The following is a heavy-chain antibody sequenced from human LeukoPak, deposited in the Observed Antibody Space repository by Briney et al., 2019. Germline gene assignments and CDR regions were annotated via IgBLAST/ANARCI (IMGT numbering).Heavy chain of an antibody. Sequence: GGSLRLSSAASGFTFSVYEMNWVRQAQGKGPEWGSYISASGPTEKYADSVKGRFTISSDNAKSSLYLQMNSLRVEDTAVYYCARGRGNDIWGQGTLVAVSS. CDR1: GFTFSVYE. D-gene: IGHD2-8*01. J-gene: IGHJ4*02. CDR3: ARGRGNDI. V-gene: IGHV3-48*03. CDR2: ISASGPTE.